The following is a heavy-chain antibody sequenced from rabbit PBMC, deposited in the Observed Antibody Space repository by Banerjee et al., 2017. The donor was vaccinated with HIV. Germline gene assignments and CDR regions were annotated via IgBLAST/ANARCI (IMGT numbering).Heavy chain of an antibody. CDR2: IYVGDGNI. V-gene: IGHV1S45*01. J-gene: IGHJ4*01. D-gene: IGHD4-1*01. CDR3: ARDLAGVIGWNFNL. Sequence: QEQLEESGGDLVKPGASLTLTCTVSGFDFSSNAMCWVRQAPGKGLEWIACIYVGDGNIYYASWAKGRFTISKTSSTTVTLQMTSLTAADTATYFCARDLAGVIGWNFNLWGPGTLVTVS. CDR1: GFDFSSNA.